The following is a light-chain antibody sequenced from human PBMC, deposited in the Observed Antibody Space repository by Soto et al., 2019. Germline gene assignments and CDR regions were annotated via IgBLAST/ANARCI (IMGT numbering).Light chain of an antibody. V-gene: IGKV1-8*01. CDR3: QQYYSYPRT. CDR1: QGISSY. Sequence: AIRMTQSPSSFSASTGDRVTIPCRASQGISSYLAWYQQKPGKAPKLLIYAASTLQSGVPSRFSGSGSGTDFTLTISSLQSEDFATYYCQQYYSYPRTFGQGTKLEIK. J-gene: IGKJ2*02. CDR2: AAS.